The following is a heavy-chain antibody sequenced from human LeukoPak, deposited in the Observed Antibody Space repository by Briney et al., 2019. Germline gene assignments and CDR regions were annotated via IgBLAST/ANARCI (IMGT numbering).Heavy chain of an antibody. J-gene: IGHJ5*02. CDR2: IYTFGNT. CDR3: ARGAPRWWFDP. Sequence: SQTLSLTCTVSGGSISSDSYYWTWIRQPPGKVLEWIGLIYTFGNTNYNPPLKSRVTISVDTSKNQFSLKLSSVTAADTAIYYCARGAPRWWFDPWGQGILVTVSS. V-gene: IGHV4-61*02. D-gene: IGHD4-23*01. CDR1: GGSISSDSYY.